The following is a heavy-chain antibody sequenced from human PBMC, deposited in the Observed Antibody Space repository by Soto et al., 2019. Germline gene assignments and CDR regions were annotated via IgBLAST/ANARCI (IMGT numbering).Heavy chain of an antibody. J-gene: IGHJ6*02. CDR3: AREGYRKYNYYGMDV. CDR1: GFTFSSYR. CDR2: IKQDGSEK. Sequence: PGGSLRLSCAASGFTFSSYRMSWVRQAPGKGLEWVANIKQDGSEKYYVDSVKGRFTISRDNAKNSLYLQMNSLRAEDTAVYYCAREGYRKYNYYGMDVWGQGTTVTVSS. D-gene: IGHD5-18*01. V-gene: IGHV3-7*01.